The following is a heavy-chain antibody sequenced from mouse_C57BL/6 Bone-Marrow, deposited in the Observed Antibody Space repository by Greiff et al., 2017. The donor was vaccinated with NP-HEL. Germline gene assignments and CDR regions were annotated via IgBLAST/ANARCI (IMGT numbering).Heavy chain of an antibody. CDR1: GFTFSDYY. CDR3: ARKDGNYDAMDY. J-gene: IGHJ4*01. Sequence: EVMLVESGGGLVQPGGSLKLSCAASGFTFSDYYMYWVRQTPEKRLEWVAYISNGGGSTYYPDTVKGRFTISRDNAKNTLYLQMSRLKSEDTAMYYCARKDGNYDAMDYWGQGTSVTVSS. D-gene: IGHD1-1*01. V-gene: IGHV5-12*01. CDR2: ISNGGGST.